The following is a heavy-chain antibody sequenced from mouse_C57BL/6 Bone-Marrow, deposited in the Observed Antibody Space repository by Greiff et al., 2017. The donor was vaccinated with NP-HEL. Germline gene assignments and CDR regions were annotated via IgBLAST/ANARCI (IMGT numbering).Heavy chain of an antibody. CDR2: ISSGSSTI. CDR1: GFTFSDYG. CDR3: AIYDYDDFFDY. V-gene: IGHV5-17*01. D-gene: IGHD2-4*01. Sequence: EVKLVESGGGLVKPGGSLKLSCAASGFTFSDYGMHWVRQAPEKGLEWVAYISSGSSTIYYADTVKGRFTISRDNAKNTMFLQMTSLRSEDTAMYYCAIYDYDDFFDYWGQGTTLTVSS. J-gene: IGHJ2*01.